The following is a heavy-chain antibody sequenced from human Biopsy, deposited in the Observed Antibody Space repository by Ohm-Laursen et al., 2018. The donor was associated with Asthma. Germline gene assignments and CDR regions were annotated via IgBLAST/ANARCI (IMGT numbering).Heavy chain of an antibody. D-gene: IGHD3-22*01. CDR3: ARGDSSGLSHYYFDY. J-gene: IGHJ4*02. V-gene: IGHV3-53*01. CDR1: GFTVSRDH. Sequence: SLRLSCAALGFTVSRDHMFWVRQAPGKGMEWVSVIYSGGTSDTADSVRGRFTVSRDFYKNTLYLQMDSLRAEDTAVYYCARGDSSGLSHYYFDYWGQGTLVTVSS. CDR2: IYSGGTS.